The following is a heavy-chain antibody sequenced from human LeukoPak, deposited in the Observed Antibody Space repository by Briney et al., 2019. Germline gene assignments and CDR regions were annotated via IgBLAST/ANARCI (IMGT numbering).Heavy chain of an antibody. V-gene: IGHV3-23*01. Sequence: AGGSLRLSCAASGFTFSSYAMSWVRQAPGKGLEWVSAISGSGDSTYYTDSVKGRFTISRDNSKNTLYLHMTSLGAEDTAIYYCAKDISTSSWGQGTLVTVSS. CDR1: GFTFSSYA. CDR2: ISGSGDST. D-gene: IGHD2/OR15-2a*01. CDR3: AKDISTSS. J-gene: IGHJ5*02.